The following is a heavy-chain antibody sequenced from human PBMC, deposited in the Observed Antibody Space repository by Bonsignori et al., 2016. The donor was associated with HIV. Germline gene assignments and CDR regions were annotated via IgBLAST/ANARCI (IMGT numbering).Heavy chain of an antibody. Sequence: SETLSLTCTVSGVSISSYYWSWIRQPPGKEPEWIGHVYYSGSTSYNPSLKSRVTISVDTSKDQFSLSLSPVTAADTAVYYCARSEGDWGGGPFDYWGQGTLVTVSS. D-gene: IGHD3/OR15-3a*01. J-gene: IGHJ4*02. CDR2: VYYSGST. V-gene: IGHV4-59*01. CDR3: ARSEGDWGGGPFDY. CDR1: GVSISSYY.